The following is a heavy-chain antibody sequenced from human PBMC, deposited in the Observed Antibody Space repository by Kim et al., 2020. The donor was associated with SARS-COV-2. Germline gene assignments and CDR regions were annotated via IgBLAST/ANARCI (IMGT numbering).Heavy chain of an antibody. V-gene: IGHV4-39*07. D-gene: IGHD3-9*01. Sequence: NPSLKSGVTISGDTAKNQFSLKMRSVTAADTAVYSCARTSRYFDYYFDYWGQGTLVTVSS. J-gene: IGHJ4*02. CDR3: ARTSRYFDYYFDY.